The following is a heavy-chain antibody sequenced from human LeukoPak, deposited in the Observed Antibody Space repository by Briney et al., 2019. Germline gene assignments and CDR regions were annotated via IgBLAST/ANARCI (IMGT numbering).Heavy chain of an antibody. CDR3: ARGPYGPLDWFDP. Sequence: GASVKVSCKASGYTFTGYYMHWVRQAPGQGLEWMGIINPSGGSTSYAQKFQGRVTMTRDMSTSTVYMELSSLRSEDTAVYYCARGPYGPLDWFDPWGQGTLVTVSS. V-gene: IGHV1-46*01. D-gene: IGHD4-17*01. CDR2: INPSGGST. J-gene: IGHJ5*02. CDR1: GYTFTGYY.